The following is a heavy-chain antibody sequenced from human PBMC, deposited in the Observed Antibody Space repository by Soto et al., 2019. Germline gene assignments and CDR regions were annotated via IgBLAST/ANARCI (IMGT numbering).Heavy chain of an antibody. D-gene: IGHD4-4*01. J-gene: IGHJ6*02. V-gene: IGHV3-33*01. Sequence: GSLRLSCAASVFTFSSYGMHWVRQAPGKGLEWVAVIWYDGSNKYYADSVKGRFTISRDNSKNTLYLQMNSLRAEDTAVYYCARATGDSNYDYYYYGMDVWGQGTTVTVSS. CDR1: VFTFSSYG. CDR2: IWYDGSNK. CDR3: ARATGDSNYDYYYYGMDV.